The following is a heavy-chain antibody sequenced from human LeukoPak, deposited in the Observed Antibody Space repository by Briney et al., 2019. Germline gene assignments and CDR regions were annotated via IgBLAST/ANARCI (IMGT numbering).Heavy chain of an antibody. J-gene: IGHJ3*02. V-gene: IGHV4-59*02. CDR1: GFTVSSNY. CDR2: IYYSGST. Sequence: GSLRLSCAASGFTVSSNYMSWVRQPPVKGLEWIGYIYYSGSTNYNPSLKSRVTISVDTSKNQFSLKLSSVTAADTAVYYCAAIIAAAGTLDAFDIWGQGTMVTVSS. D-gene: IGHD6-13*01. CDR3: AAIIAAAGTLDAFDI.